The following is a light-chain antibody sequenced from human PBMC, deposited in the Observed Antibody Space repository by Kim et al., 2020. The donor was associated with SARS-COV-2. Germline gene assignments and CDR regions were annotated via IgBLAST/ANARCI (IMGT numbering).Light chain of an antibody. V-gene: IGLV3-19*01. CDR1: SLRSYY. J-gene: IGLJ1*01. CDR3: NSRDTSDNVV. Sequence: SSELTQDPAVSVALGQTVRITCQGDSLRSYYATWYQQKPGQAPILLIYAKNNRPSGIPDRFSGSSSGNTASLTITGAQAEDEADYYCNSRDTSDNVVFG. CDR2: AKN.